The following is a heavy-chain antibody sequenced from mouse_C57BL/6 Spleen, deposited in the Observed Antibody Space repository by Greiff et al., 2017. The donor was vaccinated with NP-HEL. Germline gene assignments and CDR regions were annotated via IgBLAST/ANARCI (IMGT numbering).Heavy chain of an antibody. CDR3: TGGYYYGSPWFAY. J-gene: IGHJ3*01. D-gene: IGHD1-1*01. Sequence: EVKLEESGGGLVQPGGSMKLSCVASGFTFSNYWMNWVRQSPEKGLEWVAQIRLKSDNYATHYAESVKGRFTISRDDSKSSVYLQMNNLRAEDTGIYYCTGGYYYGSPWFAYWGQGTLVTVSA. CDR2: IRLKSDNYAT. CDR1: GFTFSNYW. V-gene: IGHV6-3*01.